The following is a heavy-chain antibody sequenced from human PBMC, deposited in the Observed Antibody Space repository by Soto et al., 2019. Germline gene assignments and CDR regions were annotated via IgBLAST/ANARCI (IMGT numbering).Heavy chain of an antibody. CDR2: ISAYNGNT. Sequence: QVQLVQSGAEVKKPGASVKVSCKASGYTFTSYGISWVRQAPGQGLEWMGWISAYNGNTNYAQKLQGRVTMTTDTXTXXAYMELRSRRSDDTAVYYCARDLVGATDTLHWFDPWGQGTLVTVSS. J-gene: IGHJ5*02. V-gene: IGHV1-18*01. CDR3: ARDLVGATDTLHWFDP. D-gene: IGHD1-26*01. CDR1: GYTFTSYG.